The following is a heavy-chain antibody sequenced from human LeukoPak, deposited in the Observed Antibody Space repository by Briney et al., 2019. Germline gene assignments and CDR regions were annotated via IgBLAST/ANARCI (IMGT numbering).Heavy chain of an antibody. CDR1: GGSVSSGSYY. J-gene: IGHJ4*02. Sequence: PSETLSLTCTVSGGSVSSGSYYWSWIRQPPGKGLEWIGSIYYSGSTYYNPSLKSRVTISVDTSKNQFSLKLSSVTAADTAVYYCARRGYSLDYWGQGTLVTVSS. CDR3: ARRGYSLDY. CDR2: IYYSGST. D-gene: IGHD2-15*01. V-gene: IGHV4-39*01.